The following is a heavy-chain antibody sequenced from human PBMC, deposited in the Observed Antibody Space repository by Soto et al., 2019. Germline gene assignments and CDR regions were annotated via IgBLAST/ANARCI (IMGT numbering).Heavy chain of an antibody. V-gene: IGHV3-48*02. CDR1: GFTCSSYS. J-gene: IGHJ6*02. CDR2: ISSSSSTI. CDR3: ARDRNSGYDSRYYGMDV. D-gene: IGHD5-12*01. Sequence: GSLRLACAASGFTCSSYSMNWVRQAPGKGLEWVSYISSSSSTIYYADSVKGRFTISRDNAKNSLYLQMNSLRDEDTAVYYCARDRNSGYDSRYYGMDVWGQGTTVTVSS.